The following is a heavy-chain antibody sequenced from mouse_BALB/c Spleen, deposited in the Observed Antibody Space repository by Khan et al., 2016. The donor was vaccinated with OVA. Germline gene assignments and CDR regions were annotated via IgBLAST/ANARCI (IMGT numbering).Heavy chain of an antibody. Sequence: EVKLEVSGGGLVQPGGSMKLSCVASGFTFSNYWMNWVRQSPEKGLEWVAEIRLKSNNYATHYAESVKGRFTISRDDSKSSVYLQMNNLRAEDTGIYYCTPVVYYAMDYWGQGTSVTVAS. V-gene: IGHV6-6*02. CDR2: IRLKSNNYAT. CDR3: TPVVYYAMDY. J-gene: IGHJ4*01. CDR1: GFTFSNYW.